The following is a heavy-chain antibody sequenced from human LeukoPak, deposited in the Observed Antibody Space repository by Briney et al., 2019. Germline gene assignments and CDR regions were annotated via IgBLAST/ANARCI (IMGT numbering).Heavy chain of an antibody. CDR2: INHSGST. D-gene: IGHD5-12*01. Sequence: SETLSLTCAVYGGSFSGYYWSWIRQPPGKGLEWIGEINHSGSTNYNPSLKSRVTISVDTSKNQFSLKLSSVTAADTAVYYCARLVATIYYYYYYMDVWGKGTTVTISS. V-gene: IGHV4-34*01. CDR3: ARLVATIYYYYYYMDV. CDR1: GGSFSGYY. J-gene: IGHJ6*03.